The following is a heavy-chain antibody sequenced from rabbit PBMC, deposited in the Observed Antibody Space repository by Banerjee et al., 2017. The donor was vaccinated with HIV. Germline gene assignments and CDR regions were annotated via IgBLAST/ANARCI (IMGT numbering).Heavy chain of an antibody. V-gene: IGHV1S45*01. CDR2: INTSNGNT. J-gene: IGHJ4*01. CDR1: GFTLSSYW. CDR3: ARDGYAGYGYPNL. D-gene: IGHD7-1*01. Sequence: QQQLEESGGGLIKPEGSLTLTCTASGFTLSSYWMCWVRQAPGKGLEWIACINTSNGNTVYASWAKGRFTISKTSSTTVTLQMTSLTAADTATYFCARDGYAGYGYPNLWGQGTLVTVS.